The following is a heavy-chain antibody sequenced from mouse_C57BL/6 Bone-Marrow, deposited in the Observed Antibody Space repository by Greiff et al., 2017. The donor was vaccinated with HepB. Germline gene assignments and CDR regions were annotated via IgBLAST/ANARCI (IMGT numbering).Heavy chain of an antibody. CDR1: GYTFTSYW. Sequence: QVQLKQPGAELVKPGASVKLSCKASGYTFTSYWMQWVKQRPGQGLEWIGEIDPSDSYTNYNQKFKGKATLTVDTSSSTAYIQLSSLTSEDSAVYYCVVAKDRSYYYAMDYWGQGTSVTVSS. J-gene: IGHJ4*01. V-gene: IGHV1-50*01. CDR3: VVAKDRSYYYAMDY. D-gene: IGHD3-2*02. CDR2: IDPSDSYT.